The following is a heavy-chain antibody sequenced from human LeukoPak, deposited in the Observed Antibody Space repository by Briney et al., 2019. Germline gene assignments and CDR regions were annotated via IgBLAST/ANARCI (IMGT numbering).Heavy chain of an antibody. D-gene: IGHD6-6*01. CDR3: ARVLTQLGRDS. V-gene: IGHV3-66*02. Sequence: GGSLRLSCAASGFTVSSNYMSWVRQAPGKGLEWVSVIYSGGSTYYADSVKGRFTISRDNSKNTLYLQMNSLRAEDTAVYYCARVLTQLGRDSWGQGTLVTVSS. J-gene: IGHJ4*02. CDR1: GFTVSSNY. CDR2: IYSGGST.